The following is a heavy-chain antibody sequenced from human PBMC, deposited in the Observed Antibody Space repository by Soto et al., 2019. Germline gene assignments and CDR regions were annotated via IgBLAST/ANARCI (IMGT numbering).Heavy chain of an antibody. CDR2: IYKSGTT. CDR1: GSSISNGYY. Sequence: PSETLSLTCAVSGSSISNGYYWGCIRQPPGKGLEWIGTIYKSGTTYYNPSLKSRVTISVDTSKNQFSLKLSSVTAADKAVYYCARGGTMVRGYYYGMDVWGQGTTVTVSS. J-gene: IGHJ6*02. CDR3: ARGGTMVRGYYYGMDV. V-gene: IGHV4-38-2*01. D-gene: IGHD3-10*01.